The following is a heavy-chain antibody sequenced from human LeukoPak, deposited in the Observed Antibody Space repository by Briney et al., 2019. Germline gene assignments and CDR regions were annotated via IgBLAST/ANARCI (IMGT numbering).Heavy chain of an antibody. Sequence: GASVKVSCKASGYTFTAYSMHWVRQAPGQGLEWMGWIYPNSGGTNYAQKFQGRVTMTRDTSISTAYMDLSRLRSDDTAVYYCARVSGESLSGSFQLDYWGQGTLVTVSS. CDR3: ARVSGESLSGSFQLDY. D-gene: IGHD3-10*01. J-gene: IGHJ4*02. V-gene: IGHV1-2*02. CDR2: IYPNSGGT. CDR1: GYTFTAYS.